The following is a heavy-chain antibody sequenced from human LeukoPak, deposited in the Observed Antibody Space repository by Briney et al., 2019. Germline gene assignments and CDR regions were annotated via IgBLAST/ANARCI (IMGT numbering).Heavy chain of an antibody. J-gene: IGHJ5*02. CDR3: ARGQVPAARGYNWFDP. CDR2: INARGDT. D-gene: IGHD2-2*01. CDR1: GWSFNDYY. V-gene: IGHV4-34*01. Sequence: SSETLSLTCAVSGWSFNDYYWNWIRQPPGKGLEWIGEINARGDTNYNPSLKSRVTISVDTSKKQSSLRLTSMIAADTALYYCARGQVPAARGYNWFDPWGQGTLVTVSS.